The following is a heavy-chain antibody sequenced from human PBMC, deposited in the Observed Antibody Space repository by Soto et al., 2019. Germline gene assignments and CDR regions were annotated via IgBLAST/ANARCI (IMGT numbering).Heavy chain of an antibody. CDR2: ISYDGSNK. V-gene: IGHV3-30*03. D-gene: IGHD2-2*01. CDR1: GFTFSSYG. CDR3: AILTPGIVVVPAAMPPFYSGSGDFDY. J-gene: IGHJ4*02. Sequence: QVQLVESGGGVVQPGRSLRLSCAASGFTFSSYGMHWVRQAPGKGLEWVAVISYDGSNKYYADSVKGRFTISRDNSKNTLYLQMNSLRAEDTAVYYCAILTPGIVVVPAAMPPFYSGSGDFDYWGQGTLVTVSS.